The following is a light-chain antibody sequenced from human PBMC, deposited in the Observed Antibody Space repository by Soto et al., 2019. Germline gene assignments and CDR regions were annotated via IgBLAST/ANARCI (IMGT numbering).Light chain of an antibody. CDR1: QSVGSN. V-gene: IGKV3-15*01. CDR2: GAS. Sequence: EIVMTQSPATLSVSPGERATLSCRASQSVGSNLVWYQQKSGQAPRLLIYGASTRATGIPARFSGSGSGTEFTLILSSLQSEDLAVYYSQQYNNWPSLTFGGATKVEIK. J-gene: IGKJ4*01. CDR3: QQYNNWPSLT.